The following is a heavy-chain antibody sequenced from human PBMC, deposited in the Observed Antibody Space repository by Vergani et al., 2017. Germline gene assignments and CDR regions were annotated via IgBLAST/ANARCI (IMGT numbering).Heavy chain of an antibody. D-gene: IGHD3-10*01. CDR3: AVRPRVNLVGGEIVTKRTFDY. J-gene: IGHJ4*02. CDR1: GESFSSFY. V-gene: IGHV4-34*02. CDR2: INNDGHT. Sequence: QVQLQQWGAGVVKPSGTLSLTCAVFGESFSSFYWSWIRQPPGKGLEWIGEINNDGHTNYNPSLESRVTVSRETAKHQFSLILMSVTAADTAMYYCAVRPRVNLVGGEIVTKRTFDYGSQGSLVTVSS.